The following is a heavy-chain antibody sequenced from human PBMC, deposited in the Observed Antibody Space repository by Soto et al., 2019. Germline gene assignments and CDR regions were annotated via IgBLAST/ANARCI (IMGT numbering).Heavy chain of an antibody. CDR3: ARRDSTDCSNGVCSFFYNQDMDV. J-gene: IGHJ6*02. Sequence: ASVKVSCKASGYSFTDYHIHWVRQAPGQGLEWLGRINPKSGGTSTAQKFQGWVTMTTDTSISTASMELTRLTSDDTAIYYCARRDSTDCSNGVCSFFYNQDMDVWG. V-gene: IGHV1-2*04. D-gene: IGHD2-8*01. CDR1: GYSFTDYH. CDR2: INPKSGGT.